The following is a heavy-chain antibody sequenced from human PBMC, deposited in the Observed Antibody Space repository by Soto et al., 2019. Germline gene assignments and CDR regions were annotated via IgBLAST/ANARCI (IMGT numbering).Heavy chain of an antibody. Sequence: ESGGGVVQPGRSLRLSCAASGFTFISYAMHWVRQAPGKGLEWVAVISFDGSTEYYVDSVKGRFTISRDNSKNTVYLQMNSLRSEDTAVYYCARSRHGSGSYTHFYYGLDVWGQGTTVTVSS. D-gene: IGHD3-10*01. J-gene: IGHJ6*02. V-gene: IGHV3-30-3*01. CDR2: ISFDGSTE. CDR1: GFTFISYA. CDR3: ARSRHGSGSYTHFYYGLDV.